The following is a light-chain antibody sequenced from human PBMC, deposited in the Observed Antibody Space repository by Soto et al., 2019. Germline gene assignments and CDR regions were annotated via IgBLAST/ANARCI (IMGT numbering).Light chain of an antibody. V-gene: IGLV2-14*01. J-gene: IGLJ3*02. CDR1: SSDVGSYNY. Sequence: QSALTQPASVSGSPGQSITISCTGTSSDVGSYNYVSWYQQYPGKAPNLVIYEVSNRPSGVSDRFSGSKSGNTASLTISGLQAEDEADYYCSSYTRSSTLWVFGGGTKLTVL. CDR3: SSYTRSSTLWV. CDR2: EVS.